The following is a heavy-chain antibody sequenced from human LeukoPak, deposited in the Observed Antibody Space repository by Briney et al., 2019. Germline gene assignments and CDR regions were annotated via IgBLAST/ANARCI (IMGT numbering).Heavy chain of an antibody. CDR3: ARDLYYDFWSGYYGY. J-gene: IGHJ4*02. V-gene: IGHV3-7*01. CDR2: IKQDGSEK. CDR1: GFTFSSYA. D-gene: IGHD3-3*01. Sequence: GGSLRLSCAASGFTFSSYAMSWVRQAPGKGLEWVANIKQDGSEKYYVDSVKGRFTISRDNAKNSLYLQMNSLGAEDTAVYYCARDLYYDFWSGYYGYWGQGTLVTVSS.